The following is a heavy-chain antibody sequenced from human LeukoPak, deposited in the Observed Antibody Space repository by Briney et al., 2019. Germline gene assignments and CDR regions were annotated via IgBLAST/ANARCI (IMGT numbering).Heavy chain of an antibody. Sequence: GESLKISCKGSGYSFTSYWIGWVRQMPGKGLEWMGIIHPGDSDTRYSPSFQGQVTISADKSISTAYLQWSSLKASDTAMYYCARQGIPSSGSYLSYYYYMDVWGKGTTVTVSS. CDR1: GYSFTSYW. CDR2: IHPGDSDT. CDR3: ARQGIPSSGSYLSYYYYMDV. J-gene: IGHJ6*03. D-gene: IGHD3-10*01. V-gene: IGHV5-51*01.